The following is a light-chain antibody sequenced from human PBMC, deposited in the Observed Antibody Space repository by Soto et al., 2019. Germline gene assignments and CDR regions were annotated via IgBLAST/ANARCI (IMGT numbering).Light chain of an antibody. CDR1: QSVSSY. CDR2: DAS. V-gene: IGKV3-11*01. Sequence: EIVLTQSPATLSLSPGERATLSCRASQSVSSYLAWYQQKPGQAPRLLIYDASNRATGIPARFSGSGSGTDSTLTISRLEPEDFAVYYCQQRSSWLTFGGGTKVEIK. J-gene: IGKJ4*01. CDR3: QQRSSWLT.